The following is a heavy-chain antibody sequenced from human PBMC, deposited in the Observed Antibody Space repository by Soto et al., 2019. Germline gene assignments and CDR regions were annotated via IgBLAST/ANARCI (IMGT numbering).Heavy chain of an antibody. Sequence: EVQLVQSGAEVKKPGESLRISCKGSGYSFTSYWISWVRQMPGKGLEWMGRIDPSDSYTNYSPSFQGHVTISADKSISTAYLQWRSLKASDTAMYYCARTGGTYYYYYGMDVWGQGTTVTVSS. J-gene: IGHJ6*02. D-gene: IGHD3-16*01. CDR2: IDPSDSYT. CDR3: ARTGGTYYYYYGMDV. V-gene: IGHV5-10-1*01. CDR1: GYSFTSYW.